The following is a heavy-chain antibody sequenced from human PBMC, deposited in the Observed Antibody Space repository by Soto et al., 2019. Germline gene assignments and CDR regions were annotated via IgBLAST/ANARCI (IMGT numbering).Heavy chain of an antibody. D-gene: IGHD2-2*01. Sequence: GESLKISCKGSGYSFSSYWIGWVRQMPGKGLEWMGIIYPGDSNTKYSPSFQGQVTISADKSISTAYLQWSSLKASDTAIYYCTRHPCSSTSCYYYYYMDVWGKGTTVTVSS. J-gene: IGHJ6*03. CDR1: GYSFSSYW. CDR3: TRHPCSSTSCYYYYYMDV. V-gene: IGHV5-51*01. CDR2: IYPGDSNT.